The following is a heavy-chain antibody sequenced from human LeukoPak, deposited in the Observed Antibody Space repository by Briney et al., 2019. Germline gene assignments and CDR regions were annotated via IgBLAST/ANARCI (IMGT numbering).Heavy chain of an antibody. CDR2: INHSGST. CDR3: ARGGGIVVVPAARYGDY. V-gene: IGHV4-34*01. J-gene: IGHJ4*02. D-gene: IGHD2-2*01. Sequence: SETLSLTCAVYGGSFSGYYWSWIRQPPGKGLEWIGEINHSGSTNYNPSLKSRVTISVDTSKNQFSLKLSSVTAADTAVYYCARGGGIVVVPAARYGDYWGQGTLVTVSS. CDR1: GGSFSGYY.